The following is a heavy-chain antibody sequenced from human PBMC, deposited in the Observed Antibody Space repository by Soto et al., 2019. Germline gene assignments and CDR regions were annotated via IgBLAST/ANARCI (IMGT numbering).Heavy chain of an antibody. CDR2: INPSGGST. J-gene: IGHJ5*02. Sequence: QVQLVQSGPEVKKPGASVTVSCKASGYTFTSYYMHWVRQAPGQGLEWMGIINPSGGSTSYAQKFQGRVTMTRDTSTSTVYMELSSLRSEDTAVYYGARASIYDLEIGGFDPWGQGTLVTVS. D-gene: IGHD3-3*01. CDR1: GYTFTSYY. V-gene: IGHV1-46*03. CDR3: ARASIYDLEIGGFDP.